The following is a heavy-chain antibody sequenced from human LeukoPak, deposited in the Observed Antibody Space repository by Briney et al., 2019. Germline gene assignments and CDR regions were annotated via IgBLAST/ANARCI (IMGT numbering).Heavy chain of an antibody. CDR1: GFTFSYYW. CDR2: INSDGSSI. Sequence: PGGSLRLSCAASGFTFSYYWMHWVRQAPGKGLMWVSRINSDGSSISYADSVKGRFTISRDNAKNTLYLQMNSLRAEDTAVYYCVRRYCSGGSCNSGWYFDLWGRGTLVTVSS. CDR3: VRRYCSGGSCNSGWYFDL. J-gene: IGHJ2*01. V-gene: IGHV3-74*01. D-gene: IGHD2-15*01.